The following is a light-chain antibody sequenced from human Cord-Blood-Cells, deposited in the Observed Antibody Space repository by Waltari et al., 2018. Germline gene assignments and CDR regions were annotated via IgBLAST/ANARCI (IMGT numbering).Light chain of an antibody. CDR1: QSVSSN. CDR3: QQYNNWPPLT. V-gene: IGKV3-15*01. J-gene: IGKJ5*01. CDR2: GAS. Sequence: EIVMTQSPATLSVSPGARATLSCRASQSVSSNLAWYQQKPGQAPRLLIYGASTSATGIPARFRGSGSGTEFTLTISSLQSEDFAVYYCQQYNNWPPLTFGQGTRLEIK.